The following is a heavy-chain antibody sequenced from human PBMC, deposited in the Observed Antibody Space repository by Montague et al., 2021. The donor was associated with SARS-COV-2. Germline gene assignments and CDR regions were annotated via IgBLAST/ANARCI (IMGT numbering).Heavy chain of an antibody. CDR2: ISWKSGSI. D-gene: IGHD3-22*01. Sequence: SLRLSCAASGLTFDDYAMHWVRQAPGKGLEWVSGISWKSGSIAYADSVKGRFTISRDNAKNSLYLQMNSLRAEDTALYYCAKVMREVYYDGSGSTDAFDIWGQGTMVTVSS. CDR1: GLTFDDYA. J-gene: IGHJ3*02. V-gene: IGHV3-9*01. CDR3: AKVMREVYYDGSGSTDAFDI.